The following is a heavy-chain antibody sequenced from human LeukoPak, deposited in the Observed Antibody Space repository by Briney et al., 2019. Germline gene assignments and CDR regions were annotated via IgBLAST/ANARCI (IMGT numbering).Heavy chain of an antibody. J-gene: IGHJ5*02. V-gene: IGHV3-23*01. CDR1: GFIFSNYA. D-gene: IGHD2-21*01. CDR3: TRDLWIVAGGDRWFDP. Sequence: GGSLRLSCAASGFIFSNYAMTWVRQAPGKGLEWVSGINNGGHRTYYAASVMGQFTVSRDNSNNTLYLQMNGLRAGDTAFYYCTRDLWIVAGGDRWFDPWGQGTLVTVSS. CDR2: INNGGHRT.